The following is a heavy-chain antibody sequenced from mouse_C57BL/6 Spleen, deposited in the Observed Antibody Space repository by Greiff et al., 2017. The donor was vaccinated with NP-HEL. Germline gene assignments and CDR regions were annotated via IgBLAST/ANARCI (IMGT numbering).Heavy chain of an antibody. Sequence: VQLKQSGAELVKPGASVKLSCTASGFNIKDYYMHWVKQRTEQGLEWIGRIDPEDGETKYAPKFQGKATITADTSSNTAYLQLSSLTSEDTAVYYCAQTTVVATDYFDYWGQGTTLTVSS. CDR1: GFNIKDYY. V-gene: IGHV14-2*01. D-gene: IGHD1-1*01. CDR2: IDPEDGET. CDR3: AQTTVVATDYFDY. J-gene: IGHJ2*01.